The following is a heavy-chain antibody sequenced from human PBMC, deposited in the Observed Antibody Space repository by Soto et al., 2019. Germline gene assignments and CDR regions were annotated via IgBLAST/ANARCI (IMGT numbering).Heavy chain of an antibody. CDR3: AREVRATFDP. CDR1: GFTFSTYW. Sequence: GSLRLSCAASGFTFSTYWMSWVRQAPGKGPEWVASIKQDGSEKYYMDSVKGRFTISKDNAKNSLYLQMNSLRVEDTAVYYCAREVRATFDPWGQGSLVTVSS. J-gene: IGHJ5*02. V-gene: IGHV3-7*01. D-gene: IGHD1-26*01. CDR2: IKQDGSEK.